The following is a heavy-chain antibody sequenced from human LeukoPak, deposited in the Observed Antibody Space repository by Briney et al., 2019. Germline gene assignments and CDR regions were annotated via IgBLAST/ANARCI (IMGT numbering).Heavy chain of an antibody. D-gene: IGHD2-2*01. V-gene: IGHV1-18*01. CDR2: ISAYTGNT. Sequence: GASVKVSCKASGYNFNTFGISWVRQAPGQGLEWMGWISAYTGNTNYAPKFQGRVTITTDRSTSTAYMDLRSLRSDDTAVYYCTRVASTTCDCPDYFDHWGQGTLVTVSS. J-gene: IGHJ4*02. CDR1: GYNFNTFG. CDR3: TRVASTTCDCPDYFDH.